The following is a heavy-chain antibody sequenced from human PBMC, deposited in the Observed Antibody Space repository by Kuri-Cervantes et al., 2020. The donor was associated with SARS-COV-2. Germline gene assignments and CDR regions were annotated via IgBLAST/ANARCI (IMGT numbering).Heavy chain of an antibody. Sequence: GESLKISCAASGFTFSYYRMHWVRQAPGKGLEWVSYISSSGRAIHYADSVKGRFTISRDNSKNTLYLQMNSLRAEDTAVYYCANGLIWGLDYWGQGTLVTVS. V-gene: IGHV3-48*01. CDR2: ISSSGRAI. J-gene: IGHJ4*02. CDR1: GFTFSYYR. D-gene: IGHD7-27*01. CDR3: ANGLIWGLDY.